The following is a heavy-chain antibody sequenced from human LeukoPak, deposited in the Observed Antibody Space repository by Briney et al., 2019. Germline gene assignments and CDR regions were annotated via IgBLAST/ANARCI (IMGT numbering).Heavy chain of an antibody. CDR3: ARMTRILYYFDY. CDR1: GGTFSSYA. J-gene: IGHJ4*02. Sequence: GASVKVSCKASGGTFSSYAISWVRRAPGQGLEWMGGIIPIFGTADYAQKFQGRVTITADESTSTAYMELSSLRSEDTAVYYCARMTRILYYFDYWGQGTLVTVSS. D-gene: IGHD2-21*02. V-gene: IGHV1-69*01. CDR2: IIPIFGTA.